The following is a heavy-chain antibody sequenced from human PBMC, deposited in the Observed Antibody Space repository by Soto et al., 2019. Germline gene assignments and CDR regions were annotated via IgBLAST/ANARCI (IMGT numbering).Heavy chain of an antibody. J-gene: IGHJ5*01. Sequence: EVQLVESGGGLVKPGGSLRLSCAASGFTFSSYSMNWVRQAPGKGLEWVSSISSSSSYIYYADSVKGRFTISRDNAKNPPYPEKNSLRAEDTAVDYCARELRGLGNRVEPWGQGTLVNVSP. V-gene: IGHV3-21*01. CDR3: ARELRGLGNRVEP. CDR1: GFTFSSYS. D-gene: IGHD3-10*01. CDR2: ISSSSSYI.